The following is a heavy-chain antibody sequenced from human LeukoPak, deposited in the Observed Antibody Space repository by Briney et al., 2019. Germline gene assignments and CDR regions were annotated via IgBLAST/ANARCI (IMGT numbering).Heavy chain of an antibody. J-gene: IGHJ4*02. Sequence: SETLSLTCTVSGDSISNYYWSWIRQPPGKGLEWIGFTHYNGNTKYNPSLKSRVTMSVDTSKNQLSLRLTSVTATDTAVYYCARHAYSYPHYFDYWGPGTLVTVSS. CDR2: THYNGNT. V-gene: IGHV4-59*08. CDR3: ARHAYSYPHYFDY. CDR1: GDSISNYY. D-gene: IGHD3-16*02.